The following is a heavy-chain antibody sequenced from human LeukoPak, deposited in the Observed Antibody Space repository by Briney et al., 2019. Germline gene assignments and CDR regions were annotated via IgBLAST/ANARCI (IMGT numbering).Heavy chain of an antibody. V-gene: IGHV5-51*01. CDR1: GYSFTNYW. Sequence: GESLKISCKGSGYSFTNYWIGWVRQMPGKGLEWMGIIYPGDSDTRYSPSFQGQVTISADKSLSTAYLQWSSLKASDTAMYYCARGGLLWFGELLSGDYWGQGTLVTVSS. CDR2: IYPGDSDT. D-gene: IGHD3-10*01. CDR3: ARGGLLWFGELLSGDY. J-gene: IGHJ4*02.